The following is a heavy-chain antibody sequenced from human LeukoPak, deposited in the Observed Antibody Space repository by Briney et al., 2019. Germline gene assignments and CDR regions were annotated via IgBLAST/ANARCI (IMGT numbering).Heavy chain of an antibody. CDR2: ISSSSSYI. D-gene: IGHD3-3*01. CDR1: GFTFSSYS. V-gene: IGHV3-21*01. Sequence: GGSLRLSYAASGFTFSSYSMNWVRQAPGKGLEWVSSISSSSSYIYYADSVKGRFTISRDNAKNSLYLQMNSLRAEDTAVYYCARSSYDFWSGYYLDYWGQGTLVTVSS. J-gene: IGHJ4*02. CDR3: ARSSYDFWSGYYLDY.